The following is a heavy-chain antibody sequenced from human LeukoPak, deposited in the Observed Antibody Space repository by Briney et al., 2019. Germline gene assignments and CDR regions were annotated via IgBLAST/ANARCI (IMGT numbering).Heavy chain of an antibody. CDR1: GASISSSNW. CDR3: ARANDYGDPLPRYMDV. D-gene: IGHD4-17*01. Sequence: SGTLSLTCAVSGASISSSNWWSWVRQPPGKGLEWIGEIYHSGSTNYNPSLKSRVTISVDKSKNQFSLKVSSVTAADTAVYYCARANDYGDPLPRYMDVWGKGTTVTVSS. CDR2: IYHSGST. V-gene: IGHV4-4*02. J-gene: IGHJ6*03.